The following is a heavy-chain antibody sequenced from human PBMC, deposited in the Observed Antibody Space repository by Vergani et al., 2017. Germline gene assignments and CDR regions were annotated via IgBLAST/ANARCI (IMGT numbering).Heavy chain of an antibody. D-gene: IGHD4-17*01. CDR1: GFTVSSNY. Sequence: EVQLVESGGGLIQPGGSLRLSCAASGFTVSSNYMSWVRQAPGKGLEWVSVIYSGGSTYYADSVKGRFTISRDNSKNTLYLQMNSLRAEDTAVYYCATSIQDYGVLTPGFDLASDYWGQGTLVTVSS. J-gene: IGHJ4*02. CDR2: IYSGGST. V-gene: IGHV3-53*01. CDR3: ATSIQDYGVLTPGFDLASDY.